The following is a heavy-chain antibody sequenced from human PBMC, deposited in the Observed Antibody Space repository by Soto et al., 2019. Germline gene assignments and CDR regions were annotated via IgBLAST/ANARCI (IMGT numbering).Heavy chain of an antibody. CDR2: ISSSSSTI. CDR3: ARVYGSGSYYNDGMDV. J-gene: IGHJ6*02. Sequence: GGSLRLSCAASGFTFSSYSMNWVRQAPGKGLEWVSYISSSSSTIYYADSVKGRFTISRDNAKNSLYLQMNSLRDEDTAVYYCARVYGSGSYYNDGMDVWGQGTTVTVSS. V-gene: IGHV3-48*02. D-gene: IGHD3-10*01. CDR1: GFTFSSYS.